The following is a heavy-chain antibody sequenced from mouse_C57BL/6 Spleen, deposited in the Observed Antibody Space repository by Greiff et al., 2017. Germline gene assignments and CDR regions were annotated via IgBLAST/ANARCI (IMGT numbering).Heavy chain of an antibody. V-gene: IGHV1-18*01. CDR2: INPNNGGT. D-gene: IGHD2-4*01. CDR1: GYTFTDYN. CDR3: ARSGIYYDYDWFAY. Sequence: EVQLQQSGPELVKPGASVKIPCKASGYTFTDYNMDWVKQSHGKSLEWIGDINPNNGGTIYNQKFKGKATLTVDKSSSTAYMELRSLTSEDTAVYYCARSGIYYDYDWFAYWGQGTLATVSA. J-gene: IGHJ3*01.